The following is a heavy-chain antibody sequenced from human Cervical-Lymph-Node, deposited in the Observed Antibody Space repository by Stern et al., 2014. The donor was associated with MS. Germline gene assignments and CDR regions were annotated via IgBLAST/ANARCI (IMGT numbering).Heavy chain of an antibody. J-gene: IGHJ5*02. D-gene: IGHD5-12*01. CDR1: GGTFSSYT. Sequence: QVQLVQSWAEVKKPGSSVKVSCKASGGTFSSYTFSWVRQAPGQGLEWMGRIFPRLGVVNYAHKFQDRATIIADKSTSATYMELRGLRSDDTAVYYCAREGRLFGPSYSDYAEKLSWFDPWGQGTLVTVSS. V-gene: IGHV1-69*09. CDR2: IFPRLGVV. CDR3: AREGRLFGPSYSDYAEKLSWFDP.